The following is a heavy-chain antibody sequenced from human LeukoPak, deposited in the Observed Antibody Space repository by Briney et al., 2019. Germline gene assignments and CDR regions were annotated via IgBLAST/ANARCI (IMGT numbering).Heavy chain of an antibody. CDR3: VPLCGGSCYRFDY. D-gene: IGHD2-15*01. J-gene: IGHJ4*02. CDR2: ISNSSDTI. Sequence: GGSLRLSCAASGFTFSHYSMNWVRQAPGKGLEWVSYISNSSDTIYYGGSVQGRFTVSRDNAKKSLYLQMDSLRAEDTAVYYCVPLCGGSCYRFDYWGQGTLVTVSS. CDR1: GFTFSHYS. V-gene: IGHV3-48*04.